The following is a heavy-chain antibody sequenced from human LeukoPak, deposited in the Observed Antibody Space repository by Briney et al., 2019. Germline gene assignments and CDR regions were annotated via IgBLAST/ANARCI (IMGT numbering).Heavy chain of an antibody. D-gene: IGHD3-10*02. CDR1: GGSIGSGGYS. Sequence: PSETLSPTCAVSGGSIGSGGYSWSWIRQPPGKGLEWIGYIYHSGSTYYNPSLKSRVTISVDRSKNQFSLKLSSVTAADTAVYYCACSGSLRAYFDYWGQGTLVTVSS. J-gene: IGHJ4*02. CDR3: ACSGSLRAYFDY. CDR2: IYHSGST. V-gene: IGHV4-30-2*01.